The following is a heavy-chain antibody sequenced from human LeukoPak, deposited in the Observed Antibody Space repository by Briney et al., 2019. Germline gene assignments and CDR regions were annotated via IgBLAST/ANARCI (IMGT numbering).Heavy chain of an antibody. J-gene: IGHJ6*02. CDR3: ARVRLRYTDV. D-gene: IGHD3-9*01. CDR1: GFTFSSYS. V-gene: IGHV3-21*01. Sequence: GGSLRLSCAASGFTFSSYSMNWVRQAPGKGLEWASSISSSSSYIYYADSVKGRFTISRDNAKNSLYLQMNSLRAEDTAVYYCARVRLRYTDVWGQGTTVTVSS. CDR2: ISSSSSYI.